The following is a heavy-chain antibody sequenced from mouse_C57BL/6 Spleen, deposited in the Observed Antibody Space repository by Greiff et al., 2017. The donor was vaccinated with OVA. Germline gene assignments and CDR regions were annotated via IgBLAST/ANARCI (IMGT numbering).Heavy chain of an antibody. Sequence: QVQLQQSGAELVKPGASVKLSCKASGCTFTSYWMHWVKQRPGQGLEWIGMIHPNSGSTNYNEKFKSKATLTVDKSSSTAYMQLSSLTSEDSAVYYCARKVYDYDDYFDYWGQGTTLTVSS. CDR1: GCTFTSYW. CDR2: IHPNSGST. J-gene: IGHJ2*01. D-gene: IGHD2-4*01. CDR3: ARKVYDYDDYFDY. V-gene: IGHV1-64*01.